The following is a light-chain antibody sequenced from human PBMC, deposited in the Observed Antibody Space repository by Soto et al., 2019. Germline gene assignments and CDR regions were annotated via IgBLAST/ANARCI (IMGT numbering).Light chain of an antibody. CDR3: QQSYSTART. J-gene: IGKJ2*01. Sequence: DIQMTQSPSSLSASVGDRVTITCRASQSISNYLNWYQQKPGKAPNLLIYAVSSLRSGVPSRFGGSGSGTDFTLTISSLQPEDFATYYCQQSYSTARTFGQGTKLEIK. V-gene: IGKV1-39*01. CDR2: AVS. CDR1: QSISNY.